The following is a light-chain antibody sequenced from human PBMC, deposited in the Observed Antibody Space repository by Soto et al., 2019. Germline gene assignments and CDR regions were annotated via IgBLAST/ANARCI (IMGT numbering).Light chain of an antibody. CDR1: SSNIGSNYD. Sequence: QSVLTQPPSVSGAPGQTVTISCAGTSSNIGSNYDVHWYQHLPGTAPKLLIFGYTNRPSGVPDRFSGSKSGTSASLAITGLQSEDEAAYYCAAWDDSLNGRVFGTGTKLTVL. V-gene: IGLV1-40*01. CDR2: GYT. CDR3: AAWDDSLNGRV. J-gene: IGLJ1*01.